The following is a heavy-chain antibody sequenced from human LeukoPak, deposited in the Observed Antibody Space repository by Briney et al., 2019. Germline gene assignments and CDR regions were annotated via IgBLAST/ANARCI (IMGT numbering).Heavy chain of an antibody. V-gene: IGHV1-46*01. CDR2: INPSGGTT. D-gene: IGHD1-26*01. Sequence: ASVKVSCKASGYTFTSYYMHWVRQAPGQGLEWMGIINPSGGTTNYAQKFQGRVTMTRDTSTSTVYMELSSLKSEDTAVYYCARGRGSYHLRTYWFDPWGQGTLVTVSS. J-gene: IGHJ5*02. CDR1: GYTFTSYY. CDR3: ARGRGSYHLRTYWFDP.